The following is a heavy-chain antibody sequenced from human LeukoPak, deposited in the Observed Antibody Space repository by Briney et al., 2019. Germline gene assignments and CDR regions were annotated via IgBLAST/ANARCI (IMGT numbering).Heavy chain of an antibody. J-gene: IGHJ5*02. V-gene: IGHV1-2*02. CDR3: ARDSSGSYHRGWFDP. D-gene: IGHD1-26*01. CDR2: INPNSGGT. CDR1: GYTFTGYY. Sequence: ASVKVSCKASGYTFTGYYMHWVRQAPGQGLEWMGWINPNSGGTNYAQKLQGRVTMTTDTSTSTAYMELRSLRSDDTAVYYCARDSSGSYHRGWFDPWGQGTLVTVSS.